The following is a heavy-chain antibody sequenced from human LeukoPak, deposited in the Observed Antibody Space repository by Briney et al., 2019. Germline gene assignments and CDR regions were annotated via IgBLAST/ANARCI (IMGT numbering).Heavy chain of an antibody. J-gene: IGHJ6*03. Sequence: GASAKVSCKTSGYTFTSYYMHWVRQAPGQGLEWMGIINPSGGSTSCAQKFQGRVTMTRDTSTSTVYMELSSLRSEDTAVYYCAREYDFWSGFPHYYYMDVWGKGTTVTVSS. D-gene: IGHD3/OR15-3a*01. V-gene: IGHV1-46*01. CDR2: INPSGGST. CDR1: GYTFTSYY. CDR3: AREYDFWSGFPHYYYMDV.